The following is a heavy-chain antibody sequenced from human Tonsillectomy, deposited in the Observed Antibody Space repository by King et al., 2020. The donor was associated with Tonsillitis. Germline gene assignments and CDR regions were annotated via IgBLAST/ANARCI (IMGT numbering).Heavy chain of an antibody. CDR1: GFTFSSYA. D-gene: IGHD6-19*01. CDR3: ARGIAVANHPLTLDY. J-gene: IGHJ4*02. CDR2: ISYDGSNK. V-gene: IGHV3-30*04. Sequence: VQLVQSGGGVVQPGRSLRLSCAASGFTFSSYAMHWVRQAPGKGLECVAVISYDGSNKYYADSVKGRFTISRDNSKNTLYLQMNSLRVEDTAVYYCARGIAVANHPLTLDYWGQGTLVTVSS.